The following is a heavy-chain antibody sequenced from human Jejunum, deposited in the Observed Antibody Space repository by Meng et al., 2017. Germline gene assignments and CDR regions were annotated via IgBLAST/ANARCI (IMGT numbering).Heavy chain of an antibody. J-gene: IGHJ4*02. CDR3: ARALGAYGDSGFAY. CDR2: IGHSGST. D-gene: IGHD4-17*01. CDR1: GGSLKDFY. Sequence: QGQLQRRGAGLFKPSATLSLTCAVSGGSLKDFYWNWIRQPPGKGLEWIGEIGHSGSTNYNPSLKSRVTISVDRSQNQLSLKLTSVSGTDAAVYFCARALGAYGDSGFAYWGQGALVTVSS. V-gene: IGHV4-34*01.